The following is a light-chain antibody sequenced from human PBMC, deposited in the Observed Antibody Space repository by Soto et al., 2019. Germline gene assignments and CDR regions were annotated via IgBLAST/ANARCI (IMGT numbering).Light chain of an antibody. V-gene: IGLV1-44*01. J-gene: IGLJ1*01. CDR2: SNN. Sequence: QSALTQPPSASGTPGQRVTISCSGSSSNIGSNTVNWYQQLPGTAPKLLIYSNNQRPSGVPDRFSGPKSGTSASLAISGLQSEDEADYYCAAWDDSLNGPVFGTGTKVT. CDR1: SSNIGSNT. CDR3: AAWDDSLNGPV.